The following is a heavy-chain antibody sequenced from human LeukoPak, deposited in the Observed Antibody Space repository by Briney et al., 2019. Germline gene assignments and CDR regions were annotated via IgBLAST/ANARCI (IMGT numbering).Heavy chain of an antibody. J-gene: IGHJ3*02. CDR1: GGSVSSDSYY. Sequence: PSETLSLTCTVSGGSVSSDSYYWGWIRQPPGKGLDWIGNIYNSGSTYYNPSLKSRVTISADTSKNQFSLNLSSVTAADTAVYYCARILGYCSSISCAEAFDIWGQGTMVTVSS. D-gene: IGHD2-2*01. V-gene: IGHV4-39*01. CDR3: ARILGYCSSISCAEAFDI. CDR2: IYNSGST.